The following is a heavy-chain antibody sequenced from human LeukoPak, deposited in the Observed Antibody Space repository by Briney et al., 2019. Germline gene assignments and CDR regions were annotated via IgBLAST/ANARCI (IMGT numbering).Heavy chain of an antibody. D-gene: IGHD6-19*01. CDR2: IKEDGSEE. CDR1: GFSFSTYW. CDR3: ARDGAVAGPVHFDY. J-gene: IGHJ4*02. Sequence: GGSLRLSCVASGFSFSTYWMSWVRQAPGKGLEWVANIKEDGSEEYYVDSLKGRFTISRDNVRNSLYLQINSLRAEDTAVYYCARDGAVAGPVHFDYWGQGTLVTVSS. V-gene: IGHV3-7*01.